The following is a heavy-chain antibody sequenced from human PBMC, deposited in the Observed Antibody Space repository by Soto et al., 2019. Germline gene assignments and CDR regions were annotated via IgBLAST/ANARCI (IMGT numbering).Heavy chain of an antibody. J-gene: IGHJ6*02. V-gene: IGHV3-33*01. CDR1: GFTFSSYG. CDR2: IWYDGSNK. CDR3: ARDLLWFGELLLLRNYGMDV. D-gene: IGHD3-10*01. Sequence: GGSLRLSCAASGFTFSSYGMHWVRQAPGKGLEWVAVIWYDGSNKYYADSVKGRFTISRDNSKNTLYLQMNSLRAEDTVVYYCARDLLWFGELLLLRNYGMDVWGQGTTFTVSS.